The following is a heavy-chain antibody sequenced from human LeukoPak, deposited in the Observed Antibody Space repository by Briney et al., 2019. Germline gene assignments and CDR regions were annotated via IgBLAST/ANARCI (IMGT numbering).Heavy chain of an antibody. J-gene: IGHJ5*02. V-gene: IGHV3-7*01. CDR1: GFTFSSYW. D-gene: IGHD2-2*01. Sequence: GGSLRLSCAASGFTFSSYWVSWVRQAPGKGLEWVANIKQDGSEKYYVDSVKGRFTISRDNAKNSLYLQMNSLRAEDTAVYYCAREGVVVPAATSWFDPWGQGTLVTVSS. CDR2: IKQDGSEK. CDR3: AREGVVVPAATSWFDP.